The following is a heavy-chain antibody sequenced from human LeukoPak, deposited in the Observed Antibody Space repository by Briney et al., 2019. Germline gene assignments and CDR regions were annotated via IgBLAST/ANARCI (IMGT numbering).Heavy chain of an antibody. CDR2: INHSGST. CDR3: AKHYMGSSYNRGCDC. D-gene: IGHD3-10*01. CDR1: GGSFSGYY. Sequence: SETLSLTCAVYGGSFSGYYWSWIRQPPGKGLEWIGEINHSGSTNYNPSLKSRVTISVDTSKNQFSLKLSSVTAADTAVYYCAKHYMGSSYNRGCDCWGQGTQVTVSS. V-gene: IGHV4-34*01. J-gene: IGHJ4*02.